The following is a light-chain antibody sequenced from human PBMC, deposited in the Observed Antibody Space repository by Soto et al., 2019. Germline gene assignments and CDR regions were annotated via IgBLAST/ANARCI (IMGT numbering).Light chain of an antibody. CDR2: AAS. Sequence: AIRMTQSPSSFSASTGDRVTITCRASQGISSYLAWYQQKPGKAPKLLIYAASTLKSGVPSRFSRTGSGTDFTLSVTVLQSEDVATYYCQQYYSYPFTFGPGTKVDIK. J-gene: IGKJ3*01. CDR3: QQYYSYPFT. CDR1: QGISSY. V-gene: IGKV1-8*01.